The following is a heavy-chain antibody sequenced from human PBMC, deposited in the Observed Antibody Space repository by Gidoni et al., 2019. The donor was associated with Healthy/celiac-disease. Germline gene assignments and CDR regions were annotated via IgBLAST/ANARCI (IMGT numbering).Heavy chain of an antibody. V-gene: IGHV3-48*02. CDR1: GLPFVLHS. CDR2: ISSSRSTI. D-gene: IGHD3-10*01. CDR3: ARDRSGWVVRAYYFDY. Sequence: EVQLLESGGGLVHTGGSLRPSWSASGLPFVLHSMHWVRPAPVKGLEWVSYISSSRSTIYYADSVKGRFTISRDNAKNSLYLQMNSLRDEDTAVYYCARDRSGWVVRAYYFDYWGQGTLVTVSS. J-gene: IGHJ4*02.